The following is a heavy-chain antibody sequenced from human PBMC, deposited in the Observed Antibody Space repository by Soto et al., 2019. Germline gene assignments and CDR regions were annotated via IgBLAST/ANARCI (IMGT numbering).Heavy chain of an antibody. Sequence: GGSLRLSCAASGFTFSSYAMSWVRQAPGKGLEWVSAISGSGGSTYYADSVKGRFTISRDNSKNTLYLQMNSLRAEDTAVYYCAKDLGGSGSYSNWVFDYWGQGTLVTVSS. D-gene: IGHD3-10*01. J-gene: IGHJ4*02. CDR2: ISGSGGST. V-gene: IGHV3-23*01. CDR1: GFTFSSYA. CDR3: AKDLGGSGSYSNWVFDY.